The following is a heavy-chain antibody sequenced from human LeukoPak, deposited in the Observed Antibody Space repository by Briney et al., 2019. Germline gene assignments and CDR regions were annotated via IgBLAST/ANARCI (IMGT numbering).Heavy chain of an antibody. Sequence: PGGSLRLSCAASGFTFSRNAKIWVRQAPGKGLEWVSAISGSGSDTYCADSVKGRFTIFRDNSKNTVYLRMNSLRAEDTAVYYCAKDPWGSRGYFDYWGQGTLVTVSS. CDR3: AKDPWGSRGYFDY. CDR2: ISGSGSDT. V-gene: IGHV3-23*01. CDR1: GFTFSRNA. D-gene: IGHD7-27*01. J-gene: IGHJ4*02.